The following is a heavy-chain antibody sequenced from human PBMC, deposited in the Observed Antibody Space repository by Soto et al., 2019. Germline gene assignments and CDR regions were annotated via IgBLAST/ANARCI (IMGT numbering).Heavy chain of an antibody. Sequence: SETLCFPCAFYVGCFSGYYWSWIRQPPGKGLEWIGEINHSGSTNYNPSLKSRVTISVDTSKNQFSLNLSSVTAADTAVYYCARGLASYYYYYGMDVWGQGTTFTVSS. CDR1: VGCFSGYY. V-gene: IGHV4-34*01. CDR3: ARGLASYYYYYGMDV. CDR2: INHSGST. J-gene: IGHJ6*01.